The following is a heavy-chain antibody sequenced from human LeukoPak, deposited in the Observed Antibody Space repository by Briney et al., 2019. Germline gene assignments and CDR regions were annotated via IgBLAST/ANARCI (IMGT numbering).Heavy chain of an antibody. Sequence: PSETLSLTCTVSGGSISSYYWSWIRQPAGKGLEWIGRIYTSGSTNYNPSLKSRVTMSVDTSKNQYSLKLSSVTAADTAVYYCARDGYYYDSSGYGLDYWGQGTLVTVSS. CDR2: IYTSGST. V-gene: IGHV4-4*07. D-gene: IGHD3-22*01. CDR1: GGSISSYY. J-gene: IGHJ4*02. CDR3: ARDGYYYDSSGYGLDY.